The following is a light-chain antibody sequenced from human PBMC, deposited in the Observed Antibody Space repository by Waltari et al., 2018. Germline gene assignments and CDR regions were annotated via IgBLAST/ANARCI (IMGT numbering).Light chain of an antibody. CDR2: DAS. CDR1: QDIRKN. Sequence: DLQMTKYTSSLSASVGVRVTITCQASQDIRKNLNWFQHKPGKAPQVLIFDASNSQAAVPSRFSGSGSGTDFAFTISSLQPEDIGTYYCQQYANLPLTFGGGTRVEIK. J-gene: IGKJ4*01. CDR3: QQYANLPLT. V-gene: IGKV1-33*01.